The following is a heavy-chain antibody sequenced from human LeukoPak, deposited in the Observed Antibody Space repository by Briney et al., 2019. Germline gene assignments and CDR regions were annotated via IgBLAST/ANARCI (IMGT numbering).Heavy chain of an antibody. CDR2: ISAYNGNT. Sequence: ASVKVSCKASGYTFTSYGISWVRQAPGQGLEWMGWISAYNGNTNYAQKLQGRVTMTTDTSTSTAYMELRSLRSDDTAVYYCARQPSSGWYRGNFDYWGQGTLVTVSS. J-gene: IGHJ4*02. CDR3: ARQPSSGWYRGNFDY. CDR1: GYTFTSYG. V-gene: IGHV1-18*01. D-gene: IGHD6-19*01.